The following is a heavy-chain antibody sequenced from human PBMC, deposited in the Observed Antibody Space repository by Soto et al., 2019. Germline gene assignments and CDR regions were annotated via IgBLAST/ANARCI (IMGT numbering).Heavy chain of an antibody. Sequence: SVKVSCKASGGTFSSYTISWVRQAPGQGLEWMGRIIPILGIANYAQKFQGGVTITADKSTSTAYMELSSLRSEDTAVYYCARGLGLVLRYFDWLPHHGNWFDPWGQGTLVTVSS. D-gene: IGHD3-9*01. CDR1: GGTFSSYT. J-gene: IGHJ5*02. CDR3: ARGLGLVLRYFDWLPHHGNWFDP. CDR2: IIPILGIA. V-gene: IGHV1-69*02.